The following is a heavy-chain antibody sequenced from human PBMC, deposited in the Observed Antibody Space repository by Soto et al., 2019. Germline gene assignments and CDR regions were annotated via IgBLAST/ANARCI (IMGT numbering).Heavy chain of an antibody. CDR3: ARDKSLGQWLVHGWFDP. CDR2: INHSGST. J-gene: IGHJ5*02. D-gene: IGHD6-19*01. Sequence: TSETLSLTCAVYGGSFSGYYWSWIRQPPGKGLEWIGEINHSGSTNYNPSLKSRVTISVDTSKNQFSLKLSSVTAADTAVYYCARDKSLGQWLVHGWFDPWGQGTLVTVSS. CDR1: GGSFSGYY. V-gene: IGHV4-34*01.